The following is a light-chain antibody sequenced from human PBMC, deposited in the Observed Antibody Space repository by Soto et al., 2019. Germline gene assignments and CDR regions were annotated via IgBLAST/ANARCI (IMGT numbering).Light chain of an antibody. Sequence: DIQMTQSTSTLSASVGDRVTITCRASQSISGWLAWYLQKPGKAPKLLIYKASTLESGVPSRFSGSGSGTEFTLTISSLHPDDFATYYCQQYNNYWTFGQGTKVDIK. CDR3: QQYNNYWT. V-gene: IGKV1-5*03. CDR2: KAS. CDR1: QSISGW. J-gene: IGKJ1*01.